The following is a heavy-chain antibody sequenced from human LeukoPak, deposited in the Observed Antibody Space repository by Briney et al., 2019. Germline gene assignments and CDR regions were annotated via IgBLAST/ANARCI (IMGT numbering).Heavy chain of an antibody. CDR1: GGSFSGYY. Sequence: SETLSLTCAVYGGSFSGYYWSWIRQLPGKGPEWIGEINHSGSTNYIPSLKSRVTISVDTSKNQFSLKLSSVTAADTAVYYCARSPLGNWFDPWGQGTLVTVSS. V-gene: IGHV4-34*01. J-gene: IGHJ5*02. CDR2: INHSGST. CDR3: ARSPLGNWFDP.